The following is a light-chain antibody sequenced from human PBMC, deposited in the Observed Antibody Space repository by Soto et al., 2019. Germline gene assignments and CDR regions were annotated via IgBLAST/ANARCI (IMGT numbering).Light chain of an antibody. CDR2: VYSDGSH. Sequence: QLVLTQSPSASASLGASVKLTCTLSRGHSSNAIAWHQQQPEKGPRYLMKVYSDGSHSKGDEIPDRFSGSSSGAERYLTISSLQSEDEADYYCQTWGTGIVVFGGGTKLTVL. CDR1: RGHSSNA. V-gene: IGLV4-69*01. CDR3: QTWGTGIVV. J-gene: IGLJ2*01.